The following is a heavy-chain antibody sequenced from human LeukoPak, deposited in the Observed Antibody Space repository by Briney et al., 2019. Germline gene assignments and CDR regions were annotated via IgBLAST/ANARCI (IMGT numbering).Heavy chain of an antibody. CDR2: LSPNSGVP. CDR3: AREVGYSTSWYGRFDP. CDR1: GYTFTVHY. J-gene: IGHJ5*02. V-gene: IGHV1-2*05. Sequence: GASVKVSCKDSGYTFTVHYIHWVRQAPGQGLEWLGRLSPNSGVPNYAQKFQGRVTITRDTSVNTVYMELNGLKSDDTGAYYCAREVGYSTSWYGRFDPWGQGTVVTVSS. D-gene: IGHD6-13*01.